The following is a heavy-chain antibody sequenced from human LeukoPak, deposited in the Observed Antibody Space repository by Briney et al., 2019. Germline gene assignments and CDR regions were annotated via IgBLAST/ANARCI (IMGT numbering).Heavy chain of an antibody. Sequence: SETLSLTCSVSGVSISGRGYWGWIRQHPGKGLEWIGYIDYSGKTYYKPSLQSRVIISADTSKNQFTLKVSSVTAADTAVYYCATGYGSGWFDARGQGAVVTVSS. D-gene: IGHD3-9*01. V-gene: IGHV4-31*03. CDR3: ATGYGSGWFDA. CDR2: IDYSGKT. J-gene: IGHJ5*02. CDR1: GVSISGRGY.